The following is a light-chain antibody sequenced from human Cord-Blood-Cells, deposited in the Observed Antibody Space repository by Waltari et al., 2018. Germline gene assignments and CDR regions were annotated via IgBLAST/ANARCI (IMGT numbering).Light chain of an antibody. V-gene: IGKV3-20*01. CDR3: QQYGSSSWT. J-gene: IGKJ1*01. CDR1: QSVSSSY. Sequence: QSPGTLSLSPGERATLSCRASQSVSSSYLAWYQQKPGQAPRLLIYGASSRATGIPDRFSGSGSGTDFTLTISRLEPEDFAVYYCQQYGSSSWTFGQGTKVEIK. CDR2: GAS.